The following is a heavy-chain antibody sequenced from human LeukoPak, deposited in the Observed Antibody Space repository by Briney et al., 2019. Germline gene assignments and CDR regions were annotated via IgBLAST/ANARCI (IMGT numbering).Heavy chain of an antibody. D-gene: IGHD1-14*01. V-gene: IGHV1-69*01. CDR1: GGTFSSYA. Sequence: GSSVKVSCKASGGTFSSYAISWVRQAPGRGLEWMGGIIPIFGTANYAQKFQGRVTITADESTSTAYTELSSLRSEDTAVYYCTRDDRWRTGGSDYWGQGTLVTVSS. CDR2: IIPIFGTA. J-gene: IGHJ4*02. CDR3: TRDDRWRTGGSDY.